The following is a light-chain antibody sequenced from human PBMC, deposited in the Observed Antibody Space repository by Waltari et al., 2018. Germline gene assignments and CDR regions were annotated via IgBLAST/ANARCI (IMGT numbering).Light chain of an antibody. CDR1: QNIANH. CDR3: QQYDDWPAYS. J-gene: IGKJ2*01. Sequence: EIVMTQSPAAVSLSPGERATLSCRASQNIANHLAWYQHKGGQAPRLLIYDASTRATGIPVRFSGSGSGTEFTLSISSLQTEDFAVYFCQQYDDWPAYSFGQGTKLEIK. CDR2: DAS. V-gene: IGKV3-15*01.